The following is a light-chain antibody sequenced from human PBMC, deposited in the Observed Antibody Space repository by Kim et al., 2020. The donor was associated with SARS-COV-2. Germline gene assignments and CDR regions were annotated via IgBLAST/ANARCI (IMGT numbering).Light chain of an antibody. CDR2: DDS. Sequence: PGKTARITCGGNNIGSKSVHWYQQKPGQAPVLVVYDDSERPSGIPERFSGSNSGNTATLTISRVEAGDEADYYCQVWDSSSDHPVVFGGGTQLTVL. CDR1: NIGSKS. V-gene: IGLV3-21*03. CDR3: QVWDSSSDHPVV. J-gene: IGLJ2*01.